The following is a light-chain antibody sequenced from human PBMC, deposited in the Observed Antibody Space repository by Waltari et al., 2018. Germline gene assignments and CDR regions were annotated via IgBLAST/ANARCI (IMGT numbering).Light chain of an antibody. V-gene: IGKV3-15*01. J-gene: IGKJ2*01. CDR2: EAS. CDR3: QQYDTWPRT. CDR1: QNINRK. Sequence: EVVMTQSPGTLSASPGERVTLSYRATQNINRKLAWYQQRPDQAPRLLIYEASTRAVGTPPRFSGSGSGADFTLTISSLQSEDFAVYFCQQYDTWPRTFGQGTNLAI.